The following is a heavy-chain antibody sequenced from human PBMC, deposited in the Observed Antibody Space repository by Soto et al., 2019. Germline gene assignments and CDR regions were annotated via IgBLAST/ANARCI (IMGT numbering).Heavy chain of an antibody. CDR1: GGSISSTSYY. CDR2: IDYSGST. Sequence: PSETLSLTCTVSGGSISSTSYYWGWIRQPPGKGLEWIGSIDYSGSTYHSLSLKSRVTVSIDTSKNQFSLNLRSVTAADTAVYYCASLNQLLVYGMDVWGQGTTGTVSS. V-gene: IGHV4-39*01. J-gene: IGHJ6*02. D-gene: IGHD2-2*01. CDR3: ASLNQLLVYGMDV.